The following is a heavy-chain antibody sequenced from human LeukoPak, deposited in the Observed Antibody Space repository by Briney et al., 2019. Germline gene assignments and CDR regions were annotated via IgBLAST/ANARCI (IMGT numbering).Heavy chain of an antibody. CDR1: GFTFSSYA. CDR2: IIGSGGST. Sequence: QSGGSLRLSCAASGFTFSSYATSWVRQAPGKGLEWVSAIIGSGGSTYYADSVKGRFTISRDNSKNTLYLQMNSLRAENTAVYYCAKEPPLNAWYFDLWGRGTLVTVSS. J-gene: IGHJ2*01. CDR3: AKEPPLNAWYFDL. V-gene: IGHV3-23*01.